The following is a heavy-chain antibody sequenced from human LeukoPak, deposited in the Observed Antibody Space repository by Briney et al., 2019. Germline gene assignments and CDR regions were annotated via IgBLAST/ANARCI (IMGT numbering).Heavy chain of an antibody. J-gene: IGHJ4*02. Sequence: GGSLRLSCAASGFTFSSYEMNWVRQAPGKGLEWVSYISSSDSTIYYTDSVKGRFTISRDNAKNSLYLQMNSLRAGDTAVYYCARTIEMATISYFDYWGQGTLVTVSS. CDR2: ISSSDSTI. D-gene: IGHD5-24*01. CDR1: GFTFSSYE. V-gene: IGHV3-48*03. CDR3: ARTIEMATISYFDY.